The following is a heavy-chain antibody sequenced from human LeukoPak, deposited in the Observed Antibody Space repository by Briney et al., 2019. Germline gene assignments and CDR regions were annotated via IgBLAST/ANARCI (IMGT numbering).Heavy chain of an antibody. CDR3: ARWYSSGWYRGGFDY. V-gene: IGHV3-48*04. D-gene: IGHD6-13*01. CDR1: GFSFSSYS. Sequence: PGGSLRLSCAASGFSFSSYSMNWVRQAPGEGLEWVSYISSSGSTIYYAASVKGRSTISRNNAKNSLYQQMNRLRAEDTAEYYGARWYSSGWYRGGFDYWGQGTLVTVSS. J-gene: IGHJ4*02. CDR2: ISSSGSTI.